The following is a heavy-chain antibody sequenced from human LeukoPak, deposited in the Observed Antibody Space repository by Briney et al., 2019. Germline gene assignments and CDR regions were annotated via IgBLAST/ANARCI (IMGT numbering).Heavy chain of an antibody. J-gene: IGHJ4*02. V-gene: IGHV3-7*01. Sequence: GGSLRLSCGASGFTFRSSWMSWVRQAPGKGLEWVANIKQDGSKKSYVDSLKGRFTISRDNAKKSLYLQMNSLRAEDTAVYYCARDEYIHGDLTNFDSWGQGTLVIVSS. CDR3: ARDEYIHGDLTNFDS. CDR1: GFTFRSSW. CDR2: IKQDGSKK. D-gene: IGHD4-17*01.